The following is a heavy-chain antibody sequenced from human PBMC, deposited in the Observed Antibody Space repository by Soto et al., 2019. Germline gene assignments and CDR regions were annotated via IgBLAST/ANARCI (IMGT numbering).Heavy chain of an antibody. J-gene: IGHJ3*02. CDR1: GFTFSSYS. CDR3: ASLYYYGSGSYYAFDI. CDR2: ISSSSYI. Sequence: PGGSLRLSCAASGFTFSSYSMNWVRQAPGKGLEWVSSISSSSYIYYADSVKGRFTISRDNAKNSLYLQMNSLRAEDTAVYYCASLYYYGSGSYYAFDIWGQGTMVTVPS. V-gene: IGHV3-21*01. D-gene: IGHD3-10*01.